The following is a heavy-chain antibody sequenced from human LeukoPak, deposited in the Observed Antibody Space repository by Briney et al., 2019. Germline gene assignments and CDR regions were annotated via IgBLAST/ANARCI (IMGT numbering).Heavy chain of an antibody. J-gene: IGHJ4*02. D-gene: IGHD2-2*01. Sequence: SETLSLTCTVSGGSISSYYWSWIRQPPGKGLEWIGYIYYSGSTNYNPSLKSRVTISVDTSKNQFSLKLSSVTAADTAVYYCARANVVPALFDYWGQGTLVTVSS. V-gene: IGHV4-59*01. CDR2: IYYSGST. CDR3: ARANVVPALFDY. CDR1: GGSISSYY.